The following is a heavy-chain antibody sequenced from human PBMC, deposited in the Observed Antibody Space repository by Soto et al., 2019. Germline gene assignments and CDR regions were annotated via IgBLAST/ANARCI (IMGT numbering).Heavy chain of an antibody. Sequence: QVQLVQSGAEVKKPGASVKVSCKSSGYRFETYAISWVRQAPGQGLEWMGWIRAYNIDTYYAQKFQDRVTMTTDTSPGTAYMELRSLRSDDTAVYYCARGHEVITGAMDVWGQGTTVTVSS. CDR1: GYRFETYA. CDR3: ARGHEVITGAMDV. D-gene: IGHD3-16*01. V-gene: IGHV1-18*01. CDR2: IRAYNIDT. J-gene: IGHJ6*02.